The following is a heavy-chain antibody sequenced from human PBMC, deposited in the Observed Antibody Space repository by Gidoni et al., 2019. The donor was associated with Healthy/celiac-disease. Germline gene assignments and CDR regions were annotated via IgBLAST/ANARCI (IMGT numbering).Heavy chain of an antibody. V-gene: IGHV3-23*01. Sequence: EVQLLESGGGLVQPGGSLRLSCAAAGFPFSSYALSWVRQAPGKGLEWVSAISGSGGSTYYADPVKGRFTISRDNSKNTLYLQMNSLRDEDTAVYYCAKEEGVGTTVPFDIWGQGTMVTVSS. CDR1: GFPFSSYA. J-gene: IGHJ3*02. D-gene: IGHD4-17*01. CDR3: AKEEGVGTTVPFDI. CDR2: ISGSGGST.